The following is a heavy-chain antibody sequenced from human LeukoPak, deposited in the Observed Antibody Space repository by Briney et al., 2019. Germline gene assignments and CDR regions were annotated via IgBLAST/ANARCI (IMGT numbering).Heavy chain of an antibody. Sequence: GGSLRLSCAASGFTFSDYYMSWIRQAPGKGLEWVSYISSSGSTIYYADSVKGRFTISRDNSKNTLYLQMNSLKGDDTAVYYCAKDSAFYYINVWGKGTTVIISS. CDR3: AKDSAFYYINV. J-gene: IGHJ6*03. CDR2: ISSSGSTI. CDR1: GFTFSDYY. V-gene: IGHV3-11*04. D-gene: IGHD3-10*01.